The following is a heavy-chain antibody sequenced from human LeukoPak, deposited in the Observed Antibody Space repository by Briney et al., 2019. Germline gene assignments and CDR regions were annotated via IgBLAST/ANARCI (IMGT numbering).Heavy chain of an antibody. D-gene: IGHD3-3*01. Sequence: GGSLRLSCAASGFTFSSYAMSWVRQAPGKGLEWVSAISGSGGSTYYADSVKGRFTISRDNSKNTLYLQMNSLRAEDTAVYYCAKEYYDFWSGSKSYGMDVWGQGTTVTVSS. V-gene: IGHV3-23*01. J-gene: IGHJ6*02. CDR1: GFTFSSYA. CDR3: AKEYYDFWSGSKSYGMDV. CDR2: ISGSGGST.